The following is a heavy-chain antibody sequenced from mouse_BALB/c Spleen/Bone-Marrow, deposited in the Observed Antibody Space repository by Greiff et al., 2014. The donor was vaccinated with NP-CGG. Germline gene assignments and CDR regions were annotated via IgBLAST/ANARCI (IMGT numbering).Heavy chain of an antibody. CDR1: GYAFTDYL. V-gene: IGHV1-54*01. CDR3: ARYGGYFDY. CDR2: INPGSGST. D-gene: IGHD1-1*02. J-gene: IGHJ2*01. Sequence: VQRVESGAELVRPGTSVKVSCKASGYAFTDYLMEWLKQRPGQGLEWIGVINPGSGSTNYNEKFKDKATLTADKSSSTAYMQLSSLTSDDSAVYFCARYGGYFDYWGQGTILTVSS.